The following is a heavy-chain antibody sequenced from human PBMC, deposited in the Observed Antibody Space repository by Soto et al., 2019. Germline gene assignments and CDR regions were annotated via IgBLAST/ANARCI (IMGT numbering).Heavy chain of an antibody. CDR3: ARSYVWGSYHRYFDY. D-gene: IGHD3-16*02. V-gene: IGHV4-4*07. CDR2: SSLSGTT. J-gene: IGHJ4*02. Sequence: SETLSLTCTVSGASITGTSYWSWIRQPAGKGLEWIGRSSLSGTTNYNPSLRSRVTMSADVSKIQFSLRLTSVTAADTAMYYCARSYVWGSYHRYFDYWGQGSQVTVSS. CDR1: GASITGTSY.